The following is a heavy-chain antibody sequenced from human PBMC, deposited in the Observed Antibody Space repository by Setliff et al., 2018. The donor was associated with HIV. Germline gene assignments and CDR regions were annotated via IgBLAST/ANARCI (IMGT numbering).Heavy chain of an antibody. V-gene: IGHV3-33*01. CDR2: IWYDGSNK. J-gene: IGHJ4*02. CDR3: ARDPAMSGWALAD. CDR1: GFTFKTDA. D-gene: IGHD6-19*01. Sequence: GESLKISCAASGFTFKTDAMHWVRQAPGKGLEWVAFIWYDGSNKEYGDSVKGRFTISRDNSKNIVYLEMNNLRGEDSAVYYCARDPAMSGWALADWGQGTQVTVSS.